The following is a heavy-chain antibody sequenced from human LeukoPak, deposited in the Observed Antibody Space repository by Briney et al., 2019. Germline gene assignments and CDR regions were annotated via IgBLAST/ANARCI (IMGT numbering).Heavy chain of an antibody. Sequence: PGGSLRLSCAASGFTFSSYAMSWVRQAPGKGLEWVSGISGSGGSTYYAHSVKGRFTISRDKSKNTLYLQMNSLRAEDTAVYYCAKDTNLGLVIIGDFENWGQGTLVTVSS. J-gene: IGHJ4*02. CDR1: GFTFSSYA. CDR3: AKDTNLGLVIIGDFEN. CDR2: ISGSGGST. D-gene: IGHD3-3*01. V-gene: IGHV3-23*01.